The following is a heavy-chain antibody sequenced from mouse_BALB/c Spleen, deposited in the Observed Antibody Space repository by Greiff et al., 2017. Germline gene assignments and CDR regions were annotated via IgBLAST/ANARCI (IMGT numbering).Heavy chain of an antibody. CDR1: GFTFSSYA. J-gene: IGHJ3*01. CDR3: ASGNPSFAY. CDR2: ISSGGSYT. V-gene: IGHV5-9-3*01. D-gene: IGHD2-1*01. Sequence: EVKLMESGGGLVKPGGSLKLSCAASGFTFSSYAMSWVRQTPEKRLEWVATISSGGSYTYYPDSVKGRFTISRDNAKNTLYLQMSSLRSEDTAMYYCASGNPSFAYWGQGTLVTVSA.